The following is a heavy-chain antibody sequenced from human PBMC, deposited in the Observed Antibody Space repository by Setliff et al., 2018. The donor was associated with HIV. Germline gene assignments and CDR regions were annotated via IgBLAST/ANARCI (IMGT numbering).Heavy chain of an antibody. J-gene: IGHJ3*02. Sequence: GGSLRLSCAASGFTFSSYAMHWVRQAPGKGPEYVSGISRNGGSTYYVNSVKGRFTISRDNSKNTLFLQMNSLRVEDTAIYYCAKMHTAMDPDTFDIWGQGTMVTVSS. CDR3: AKMHTAMDPDTFDI. CDR2: ISRNGGST. V-gene: IGHV3-64*01. D-gene: IGHD5-18*01. CDR1: GFTFSSYA.